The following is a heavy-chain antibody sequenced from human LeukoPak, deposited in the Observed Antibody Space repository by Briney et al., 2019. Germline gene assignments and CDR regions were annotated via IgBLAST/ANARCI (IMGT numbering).Heavy chain of an antibody. D-gene: IGHD6-19*01. V-gene: IGHV3-30*03. Sequence: GGSLRLSCAASGFTFSSSGMHWVRQAPGKGLEWVAVISYDGSNKYYADSVKGRFTISRDNSKNTLYLQMNSLRAEDTAVYYCASDRQSRYSSGWYSDSDYYFDYWGQGTLVTVSS. CDR1: GFTFSSSG. J-gene: IGHJ4*02. CDR3: ASDRQSRYSSGWYSDSDYYFDY. CDR2: ISYDGSNK.